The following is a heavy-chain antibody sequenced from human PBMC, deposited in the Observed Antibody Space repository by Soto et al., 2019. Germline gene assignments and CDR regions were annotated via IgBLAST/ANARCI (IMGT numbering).Heavy chain of an antibody. J-gene: IGHJ4*02. Sequence: SETLSLTCTVSGGSISSGDYYWSWIRQPPGKGLEWIGYIYYSGSTYYNPSLKSRVTISVDTSKNQFSLKLSSVTAADTAVYYCDRERTAARPDYWGQGTMVTVYS. V-gene: IGHV4-30-4*01. CDR1: GGSISSGDYY. D-gene: IGHD6-6*01. CDR3: DRERTAARPDY. CDR2: IYYSGST.